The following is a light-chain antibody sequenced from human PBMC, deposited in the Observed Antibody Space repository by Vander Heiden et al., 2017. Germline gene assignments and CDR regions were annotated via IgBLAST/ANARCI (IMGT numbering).Light chain of an antibody. CDR3: QQYNNWPPWT. CDR2: GAS. V-gene: IGKV3-15*01. CDR1: QSGFNK. J-gene: IGKJ1*01. Sequence: IVMSQSPDTLSVSPGERATLSCRVSQSGFNKIAWYQQKPGQSPRLLNYGASTRATGIPARFSGSGSGTEFTLTISSLQSEDFAVYYCQQYNNWPPWTFGQGTKVEIK.